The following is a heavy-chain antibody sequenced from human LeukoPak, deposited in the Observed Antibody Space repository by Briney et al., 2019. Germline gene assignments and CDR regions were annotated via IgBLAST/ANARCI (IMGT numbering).Heavy chain of an antibody. Sequence: GGSLRLSCAASGFTVSSNYMGWVRQAPGKGLEWVSVIYSGGSTYYADSVKGRFTISRHNSKNTLYLQMNSPSAEDTAVYYCAGVASSGCYPNWFDPWGQGTLVTVSS. CDR3: AGVASSGCYPNWFDP. CDR1: GFTVSSNY. D-gene: IGHD6-19*01. J-gene: IGHJ5*02. V-gene: IGHV3-53*04. CDR2: IYSGGST.